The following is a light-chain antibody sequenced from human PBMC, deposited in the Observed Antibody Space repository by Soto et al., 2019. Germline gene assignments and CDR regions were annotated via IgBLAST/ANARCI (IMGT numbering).Light chain of an antibody. Sequence: QSALTQPASVSGSPGQSITISCTGTSSDVGGYNYISWYQQHPGKAPKLMIYDVSNWPSGVSDRFSGSKSGNTASLTISGLQAEDEADYYCNSYSGSSTVDVFGTGTKVTVL. CDR2: DVS. CDR3: NSYSGSSTVDV. J-gene: IGLJ1*01. V-gene: IGLV2-14*03. CDR1: SSDVGGYNY.